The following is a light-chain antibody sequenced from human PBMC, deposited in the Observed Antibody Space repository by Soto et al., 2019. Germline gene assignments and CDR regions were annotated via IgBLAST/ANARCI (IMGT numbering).Light chain of an antibody. Sequence: EIVMTQSPATLSVSPGDRATLSCRASQSVTSNLAWYQQKPGQAPRLLIYGASTRATGIPARFSGSGSGTEFTLTISSLQSEDFGVYFCHQRNKFVHGTRLEIK. J-gene: IGKJ5*01. CDR3: HQRNK. CDR2: GAS. V-gene: IGKV3-15*01. CDR1: QSVTSN.